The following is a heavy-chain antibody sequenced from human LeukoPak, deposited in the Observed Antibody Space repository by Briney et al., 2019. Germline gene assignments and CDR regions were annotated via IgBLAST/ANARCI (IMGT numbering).Heavy chain of an antibody. Sequence: SVKVSCQASGGSFSRYAISWVRQAPGQGLEWMGGIIPIFGTANYAQKFQGRVTITADESTRTAYMELRTLRSEDTAIYYCARGSGETGGYYYVYWGRGTPVTVSS. V-gene: IGHV1-69*01. CDR3: ARGSGETGGYYYVY. J-gene: IGHJ4*02. CDR2: IIPIFGTA. CDR1: GGSFSRYA. D-gene: IGHD3-22*01.